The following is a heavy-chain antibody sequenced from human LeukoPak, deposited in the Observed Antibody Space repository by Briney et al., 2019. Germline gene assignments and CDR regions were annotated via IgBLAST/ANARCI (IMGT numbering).Heavy chain of an antibody. V-gene: IGHV3-7*01. Sequence: QPGGSLRLSCAASGFTFSSYWMSWVRQAPGKGLEWVANIKQHGSEKYYVDSVKGRFTISRDNAKNSLYLQMNSLRAEDTAGYYCARVLLCLGEVMDVWGKGPTVTVSS. D-gene: IGHD3-10*01. CDR1: GFTFSSYW. CDR3: ARVLLCLGEVMDV. CDR2: IKQHGSEK. J-gene: IGHJ6*03.